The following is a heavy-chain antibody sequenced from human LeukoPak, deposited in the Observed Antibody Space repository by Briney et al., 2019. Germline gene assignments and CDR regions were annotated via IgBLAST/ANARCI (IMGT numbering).Heavy chain of an antibody. D-gene: IGHD6-13*01. CDR2: IWYDGSNK. Sequence: GGSLRLSCAASGFTFSSYGMHWVRQAPGKGLEWMAVIWYDGSNKYYADSVKGRFTISRDNSKNTLYLQMNSLRAEDTAVYYCARQPGIAAAGPPGFDYWGQGTLVTVSS. CDR1: GFTFSSYG. J-gene: IGHJ4*02. V-gene: IGHV3-33*01. CDR3: ARQPGIAAAGPPGFDY.